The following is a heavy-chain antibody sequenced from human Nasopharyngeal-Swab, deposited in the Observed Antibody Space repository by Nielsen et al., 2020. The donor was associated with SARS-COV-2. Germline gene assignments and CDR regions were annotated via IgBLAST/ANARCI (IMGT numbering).Heavy chain of an antibody. J-gene: IGHJ4*02. V-gene: IGHV4-39*01. CDR3: ARGRASMTY. CDR2: VYYGGRT. Sequence: SETLSLTCTVSGGSISSIPFYWSWVRHSPGKGLEWIATVYYGGRTYYHPSLKSRVTLSVDSFNNQFSLKLTSVSAADSAVYYGARGRASMTYWGQGTLVTVSS. D-gene: IGHD6-6*01. CDR1: GGSISSIPFY.